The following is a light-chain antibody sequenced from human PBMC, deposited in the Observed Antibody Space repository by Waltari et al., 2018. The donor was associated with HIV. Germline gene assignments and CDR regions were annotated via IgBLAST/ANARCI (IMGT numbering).Light chain of an antibody. J-gene: IGKJ1*01. V-gene: IGKV2-28*01. CDR2: LGS. CDR1: HGLLNSNGYNY. CDR3: MQALQSPRT. Sequence: DIVMTQSPLSLPVTPGEPASISCRSSHGLLNSNGYNYLDWYLQKPGQSPQILIYLGSNRASGVPDRFSGSGSGTDFTLKISRVEAEDVGVYYCMQALQSPRTFGQGTTVEIK.